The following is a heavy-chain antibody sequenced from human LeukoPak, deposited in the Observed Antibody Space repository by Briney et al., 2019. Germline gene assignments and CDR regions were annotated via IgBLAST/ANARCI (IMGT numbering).Heavy chain of an antibody. Sequence: GGSLRLSCAASGFTFSSYAMSWVRQAPGKGLEWVSAISGSGGSTYYADSVKGRFTISRDNSKNTLYLQMNSLRAEDTAVYYYAKSITMIVVPLEYFDYWGQGTLVTVSS. CDR1: GFTFSSYA. CDR2: ISGSGGST. D-gene: IGHD3-22*01. CDR3: AKSITMIVVPLEYFDY. J-gene: IGHJ4*02. V-gene: IGHV3-23*01.